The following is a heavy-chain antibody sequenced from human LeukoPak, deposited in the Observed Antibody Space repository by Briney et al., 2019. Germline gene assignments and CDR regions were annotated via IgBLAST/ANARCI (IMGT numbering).Heavy chain of an antibody. CDR3: ARGSHRDGSAFDI. V-gene: IGHV3-21*01. D-gene: IGHD5-24*01. J-gene: IGHJ3*02. CDR2: ISSSSSYI. CDR1: GFTFSSYS. Sequence: PGGSLRLSCAASGFTFSSYSMNWLRQAPGKGLEWVSSISSSSSYIYYADSVKGRFTISRDNAKNSLYLQMNSLRAEDTAVYSCARGSHRDGSAFDIWGEGTMVTVSS.